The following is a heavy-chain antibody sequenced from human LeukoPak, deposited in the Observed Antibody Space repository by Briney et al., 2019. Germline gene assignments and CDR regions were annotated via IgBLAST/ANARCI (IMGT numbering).Heavy chain of an antibody. D-gene: IGHD6-13*01. CDR1: GFAVSTKF. CDR2: IYTDGLT. CDR3: AKDEAAAGGGLDY. Sequence: GGSLRLSCAASGFAVSTKFMTWVRQPPAKGLEWVSVIYTDGLTYYADSVKGRFTISRDNSKNTLYLQMNNLKADDTAVYYCAKDEAAAGGGLDYWGQGTLVIVSS. V-gene: IGHV3-53*01. J-gene: IGHJ4*02.